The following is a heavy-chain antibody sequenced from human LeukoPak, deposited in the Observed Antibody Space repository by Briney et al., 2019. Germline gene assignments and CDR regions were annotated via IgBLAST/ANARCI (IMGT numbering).Heavy chain of an antibody. CDR2: IYYSGST. V-gene: IGHV4-30-4*08. J-gene: IGHJ5*02. D-gene: IGHD4-17*01. CDR1: GGSFSGYY. Sequence: SETLSLTCAVYGGSFSGYYWSWIRQPPGKGLEWIGYIYYSGSTYYNPSLKSRVTISVDTSKSQFSLKLTSVAAADTAVYYCARDGSVTTNWFDPWGQGTLVTVSS. CDR3: ARDGSVTTNWFDP.